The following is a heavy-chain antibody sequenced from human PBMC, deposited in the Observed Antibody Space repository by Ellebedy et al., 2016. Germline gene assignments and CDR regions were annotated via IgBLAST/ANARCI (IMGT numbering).Heavy chain of an antibody. Sequence: SVKVSCXASGGTFSSYAISWVRQAPGQGLEWTGGIIPIFGTANYAQKFQGRVTITADESTSTAYMELSSLRSEDTAVYYCARGLFYGDYDVPFDYWGQGTLVTVSS. CDR3: ARGLFYGDYDVPFDY. CDR2: IIPIFGTA. J-gene: IGHJ4*02. D-gene: IGHD4-17*01. V-gene: IGHV1-69*13. CDR1: GGTFSSYA.